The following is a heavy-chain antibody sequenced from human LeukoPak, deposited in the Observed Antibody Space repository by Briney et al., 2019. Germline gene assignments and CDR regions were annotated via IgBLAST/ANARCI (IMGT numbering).Heavy chain of an antibody. CDR3: ARTMAAAASRDY. D-gene: IGHD6-13*01. Sequence: SETLSLTCTVSGGSISSYYRSWIRQPPGKGLEWIGYIYYSGSTNYNPSLKSRVTISVDTSKNQFSLKLSSVTAADTAVYYCARTMAAAASRDYWGQGTLVTVSS. CDR1: GGSISSYY. V-gene: IGHV4-59*01. CDR2: IYYSGST. J-gene: IGHJ4*02.